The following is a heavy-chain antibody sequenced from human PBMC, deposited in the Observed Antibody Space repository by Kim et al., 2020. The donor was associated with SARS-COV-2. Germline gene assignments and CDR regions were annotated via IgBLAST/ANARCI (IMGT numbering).Heavy chain of an antibody. CDR1: GFTFSSYS. V-gene: IGHV3-21*01. D-gene: IGHD5-12*01. Sequence: GGSLRLSCAASGFTFSSYSMNWVRQAPGKGLEWVSSISSSSSYIYYADSVKGRFTISRDNAKNSLYLQMNSLRAEDTAVYYCARDGAPLSGYEPLYYYYYYGMDVWGQGTTVTVSS. CDR2: ISSSSSYI. J-gene: IGHJ6*02. CDR3: ARDGAPLSGYEPLYYYYYYGMDV.